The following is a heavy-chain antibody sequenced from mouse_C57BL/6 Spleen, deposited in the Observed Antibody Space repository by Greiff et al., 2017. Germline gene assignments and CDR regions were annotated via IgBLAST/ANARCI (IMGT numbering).Heavy chain of an antibody. CDR3: ARSRLYEGWFAY. J-gene: IGHJ3*01. CDR1: GYTFTSYW. V-gene: IGHV1-50*01. D-gene: IGHD2-12*01. CDR2: IDPSDSYT. Sequence: VKLQQPGAELVKPGASVKLSCKASGYTFTSYWMQWVKQRPGQGLEWIGEIDPSDSYTNYNQKFKGKATLTVDTSSSTAYMQRSSLTSEDSAVYYCARSRLYEGWFAYWGQGTLVTVSA.